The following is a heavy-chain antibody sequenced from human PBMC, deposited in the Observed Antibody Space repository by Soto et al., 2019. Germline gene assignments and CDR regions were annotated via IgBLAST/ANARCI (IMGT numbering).Heavy chain of an antibody. V-gene: IGHV4-30-2*01. CDR3: ARALPGIAAAGTRQSYNWFDP. CDR1: GGSISSGGYS. Sequence: SETLSLTCAVSGGSISSGGYSWSWIRQPPGKGLEWIGYIYHSGSTYYNPSLKSRVTISVDRSKNQFSLKLSSVTAADTAGDYCARALPGIAAAGTRQSYNWFDPWGQGTLVTVSS. J-gene: IGHJ5*02. D-gene: IGHD6-13*01. CDR2: IYHSGST.